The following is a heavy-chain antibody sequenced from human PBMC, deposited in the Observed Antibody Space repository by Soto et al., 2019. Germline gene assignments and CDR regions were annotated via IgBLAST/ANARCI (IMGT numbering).Heavy chain of an antibody. V-gene: IGHV1-2*02. J-gene: IGHJ6*02. CDR3: ARGHSTDCSNGVCSFFYNHEMDV. CDR1: GYTFSGFY. Sequence: GASVKVSCKASGYTFSGFYMHWVRQAPGQGLEWMGWINPNSGGTKSAEKFQGRVTMTRDTSISTAYMELSRLTSDDTAVYFCARGHSTDCSNGVCSFFYNHEMDVWGQGTTVTVSS. D-gene: IGHD2-8*01. CDR2: INPNSGGT.